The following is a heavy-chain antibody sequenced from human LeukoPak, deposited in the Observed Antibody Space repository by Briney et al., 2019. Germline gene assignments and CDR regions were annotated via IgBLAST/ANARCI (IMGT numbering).Heavy chain of an antibody. CDR2: IYSGGST. CDR3: ATGERMVRGDGVDY. J-gene: IGHJ4*02. D-gene: IGHD3-10*01. Sequence: GRSLRLSCAASGFTVRNNYMSWVRQAPGKGLEWVSVIYSGGSTYYADSVKGRFTISRDNSKNTLYLQMNSLRAEDTAVYFCATGERMVRGDGVDYWGQGTLVTVSS. V-gene: IGHV3-66*01. CDR1: GFTVRNNY.